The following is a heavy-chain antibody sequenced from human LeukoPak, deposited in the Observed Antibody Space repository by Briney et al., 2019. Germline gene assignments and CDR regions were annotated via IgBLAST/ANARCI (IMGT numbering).Heavy chain of an antibody. CDR1: GYSFTSYW. Sequence: GESLKISCKGSGYSFTSYWIGWVRQMPGKGLEWMGIIYPGDSDTRYSPSFQGQVTISADKSISTAYLQWSSLKASDTAMYYCARGGRAAWQNYCYYMDVWGKGTTVTVSS. CDR2: IYPGDSDT. J-gene: IGHJ6*03. CDR3: ARGGRAAWQNYCYYMDV. D-gene: IGHD3-16*01. V-gene: IGHV5-51*01.